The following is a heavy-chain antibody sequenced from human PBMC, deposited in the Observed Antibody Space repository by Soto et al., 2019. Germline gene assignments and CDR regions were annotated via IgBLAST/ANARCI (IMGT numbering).Heavy chain of an antibody. CDR1: GGSISSSSYY. V-gene: IGHV4-39*01. CDR3: ARPLVAYDWFDP. J-gene: IGHJ5*02. D-gene: IGHD5-12*01. CDR2: IYYSGST. Sequence: SETLSLTCTVSGGSISSSSYYWGWIRQPPGKGLEWIGSIYYSGSTYYNPSLKSRVTISVDTSKNQFSLKLSSVTAADTAVYYRARPLVAYDWFDPWGQGTLVTVSS.